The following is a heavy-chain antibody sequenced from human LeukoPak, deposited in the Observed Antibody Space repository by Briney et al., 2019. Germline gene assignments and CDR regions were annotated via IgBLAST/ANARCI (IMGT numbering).Heavy chain of an antibody. CDR3: ARVRLYEEDY. CDR2: IKQDGSEK. D-gene: IGHD3-3*01. Sequence: GGSLRLSCAASGFTFSSYAMSWVRQAPGKGLEWVANIKQDGSEKYYVDSVKGRFTISRDNAKNSLYLQMNSLRAEDTAVYYCARVRLYEEDYWGQGTLVTVSS. CDR1: GFTFSSYA. V-gene: IGHV3-7*01. J-gene: IGHJ4*02.